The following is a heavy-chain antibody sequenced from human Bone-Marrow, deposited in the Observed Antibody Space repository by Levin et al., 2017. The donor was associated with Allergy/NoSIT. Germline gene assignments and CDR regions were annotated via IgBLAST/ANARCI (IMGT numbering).Heavy chain of an antibody. CDR2: IYSGGST. J-gene: IGHJ4*02. CDR3: ARGWFGELLSH. Sequence: GGSLRLSCAASGFTVCSNYMSWVRQAPGKGPEWVSVIYSGGSTYYADSVKGRFTISRDNSKNTLYLQMNSLRAEDTAVYYCARGWFGELLSHWGQGTLVTVSS. D-gene: IGHD3-10*01. V-gene: IGHV3-53*01. CDR1: GFTVCSNY.